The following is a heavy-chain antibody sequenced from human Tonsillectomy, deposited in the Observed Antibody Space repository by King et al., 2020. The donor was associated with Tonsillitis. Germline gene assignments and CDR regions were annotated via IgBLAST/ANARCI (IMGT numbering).Heavy chain of an antibody. CDR1: GGSLRGYY. J-gene: IGHJ6*02. V-gene: IGHV4-34*01. CDR2: INHSGST. CDR3: ARGKLSYYDFWSGYYV. Sequence: VQLQQWGAGLLKPSETLSLTCGVYGGSLRGYYWSWIRQPPGKGLEWMGEINHSGSTNYNPSLKSLVSISVDTSKNQFSLRLSSVTAADTALYYCARGKLSYYDFWSGYYVWGQGTTVTVSS. D-gene: IGHD3-3*01.